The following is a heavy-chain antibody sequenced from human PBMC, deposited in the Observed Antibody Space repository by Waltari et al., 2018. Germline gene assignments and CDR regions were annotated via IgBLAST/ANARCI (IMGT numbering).Heavy chain of an antibody. D-gene: IGHD2-2*01. Sequence: QITLKESGPTLVKPTQTLTLTCTFSGFSLSTSGVGVGWIRQPPGKALEWLALIYWNDDKGYSPSLKGRLTITKDPSKNQVVLTVTNMDPVDTATYYCAHMPRLGYCSSASCLNWFDPWGQGTLVTVSS. CDR1: GFSLSTSGVG. J-gene: IGHJ5*02. CDR3: AHMPRLGYCSSASCLNWFDP. V-gene: IGHV2-5*01. CDR2: IYWNDDK.